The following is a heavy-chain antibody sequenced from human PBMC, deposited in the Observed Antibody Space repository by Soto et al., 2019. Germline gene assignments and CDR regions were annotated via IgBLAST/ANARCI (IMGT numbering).Heavy chain of an antibody. CDR2: ISDSASTT. D-gene: IGHD3-22*01. J-gene: IGHJ4*02. V-gene: IGHV3-48*03. Sequence: EVQLVESGGALVQPGGSLRLSCAASGFTFGSYEMNWVRQAPGKGLEWVSYISDSASTTYYADSVKGRFTISRDNAKNSLHLQMNWLRAEDTAVYYCAKHSGVTMIVVVITTDYFDYWGQGTLVTVSS. CDR3: AKHSGVTMIVVVITTDYFDY. CDR1: GFTFGSYE.